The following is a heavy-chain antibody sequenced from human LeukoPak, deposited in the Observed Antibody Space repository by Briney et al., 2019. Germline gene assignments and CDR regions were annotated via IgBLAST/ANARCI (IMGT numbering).Heavy chain of an antibody. V-gene: IGHV3-30*02. CDR2: TRYDGSNK. Sequence: PGGSLRLSCAASGFTFSNYDMHWVRQAPGKGQEWVAFTRYDGSNKYYADSVKGRFTISRDNSKNTLYVQMNSLRGEDTGVYYCAKSLAAYYFFDYWGQGTLVTVSS. J-gene: IGHJ4*02. D-gene: IGHD3-16*01. CDR3: AKSLAAYYFFDY. CDR1: GFTFSNYD.